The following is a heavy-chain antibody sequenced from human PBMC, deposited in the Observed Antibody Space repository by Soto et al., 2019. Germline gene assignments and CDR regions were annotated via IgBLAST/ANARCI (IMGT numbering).Heavy chain of an antibody. CDR3: ARLIDLYVVFDY. Sequence: SGPTLVKPTQTLTLTCTFSGFSLSTSEVAVGWIRQPPGKALEWLALIYWDDDKRYSPTLNNRLTATKDTSKNQVVLSMTNMDTVDTGTYFCARLIDLYVVFDYWGQGILVTVSS. V-gene: IGHV2-5*02. CDR1: GFSLSTSEVA. D-gene: IGHD3-16*01. CDR2: IYWDDDK. J-gene: IGHJ4*02.